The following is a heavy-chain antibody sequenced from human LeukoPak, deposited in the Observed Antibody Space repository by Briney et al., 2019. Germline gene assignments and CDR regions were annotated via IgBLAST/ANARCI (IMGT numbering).Heavy chain of an antibody. V-gene: IGHV4-59*01. CDR2: IYYSGST. CDR1: GGSISSYY. D-gene: IGHD2-2*01. Sequence: SETLSLTCTVSGGSISSYYWSWIRQPPGKGLEWIGYIYYSGSTNCNPSLKSRVTISVDTSKNQFSLKLSSVTAADTAVYYCASSSSSTIHAFDIWGQGTMVTVSS. J-gene: IGHJ3*02. CDR3: ASSSSSTIHAFDI.